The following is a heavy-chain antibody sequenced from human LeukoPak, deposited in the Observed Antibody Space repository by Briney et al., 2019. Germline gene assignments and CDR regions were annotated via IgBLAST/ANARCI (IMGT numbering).Heavy chain of an antibody. D-gene: IGHD5-18*01. Sequence: ASVKVSCKASGYTFSSYGITWVRQAPGQGLEGMGWINAYNGNTNYAQKLQGRVTITTDTSTSTAYMELRSLRSDDTAVYYCVRDAERGYSYGSDYWGQGTLLTVSS. J-gene: IGHJ4*02. CDR1: GYTFSSYG. CDR2: INAYNGNT. V-gene: IGHV1-18*01. CDR3: VRDAERGYSYGSDY.